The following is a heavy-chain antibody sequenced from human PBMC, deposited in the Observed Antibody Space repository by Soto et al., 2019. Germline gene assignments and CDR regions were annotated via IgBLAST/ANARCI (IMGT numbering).Heavy chain of an antibody. D-gene: IGHD3-10*01. CDR1: GASISNNNW. CDR2: IHHSGSM. V-gene: IGHV4-4*02. Sequence: QVQLQESGPGLVKPSGTLSLTCAVSGASISNNNWWSWIRQPPGKRLEWIADIHHSGSMNYNPSLRSRVSISVDKSKEQFSLKLRSVTAADTAVYYCAMAPNPYGHFQNWGHGTLLIVSS. J-gene: IGHJ1*01. CDR3: AMAPNPYGHFQN.